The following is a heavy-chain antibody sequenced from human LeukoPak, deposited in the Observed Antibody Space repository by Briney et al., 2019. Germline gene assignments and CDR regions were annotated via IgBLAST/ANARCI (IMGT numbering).Heavy chain of an antibody. D-gene: IGHD6-6*01. CDR3: ATSSSSGRPSAY. CDR1: GFTFSTYA. J-gene: IGHJ4*02. V-gene: IGHV3-30-3*01. Sequence: PGGSLRLSCAASGFTFSTYAMHWVRQAPGKGLEWVAVISYDGSNKYYADSVKGRFTISRDNSKNTLYLHMNSLKAEDTAVYYCATSSSSGRPSAYWGQGTLVTVSS. CDR2: ISYDGSNK.